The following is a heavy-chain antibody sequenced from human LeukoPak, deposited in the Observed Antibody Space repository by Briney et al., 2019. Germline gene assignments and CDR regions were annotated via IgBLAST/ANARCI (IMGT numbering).Heavy chain of an antibody. Sequence: GRSLRLSCAASGFTFGAYGIHWVRQAPGKGLEWVAVIWYDGSNQYYVDSVKGRFTISRDNSKNTVHLQMNSLRVEDTAVYYCAREQYGSDDALDIWGQGTMVTVSS. V-gene: IGHV3-33*01. CDR2: IWYDGSNQ. J-gene: IGHJ3*02. CDR3: AREQYGSDDALDI. CDR1: GFTFGAYG. D-gene: IGHD3-10*01.